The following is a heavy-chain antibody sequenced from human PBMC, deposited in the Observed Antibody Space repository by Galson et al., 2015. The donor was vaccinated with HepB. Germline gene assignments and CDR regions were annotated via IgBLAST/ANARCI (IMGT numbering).Heavy chain of an antibody. V-gene: IGHV1-18*01. J-gene: IGHJ5*02. CDR3: ARVAEGYCSSTSCLRLSWFDP. CDR2: ISAYNGNT. D-gene: IGHD2-2*01. Sequence: SVKVSCKASGYTFTSYGITWVRQAPGQGLEWMGWISAYNGNTNYAQQLQGRVTMTTDTSTTTAYMELRSLRSDDTAVYYCARVAEGYCSSTSCLRLSWFDPWGQETLVTVSS. CDR1: GYTFTSYG.